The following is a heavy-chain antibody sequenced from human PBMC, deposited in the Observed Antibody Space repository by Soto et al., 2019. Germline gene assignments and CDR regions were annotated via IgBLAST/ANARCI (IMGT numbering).Heavy chain of an antibody. CDR2: INHSGST. J-gene: IGHJ5*02. D-gene: IGHD1-20*01. V-gene: IGHV4-34*01. CDR3: ARVRAAVTGTPYNWFDP. Sequence: SETLSLTCAVYGGSFSGYYWSWIRQPPGKGLEWIGEINHSGSTNYNPSLKSRVTISVDTSKNQFSLKLSSVTAADTAVYYCARVRAAVTGTPYNWFDPWGQGTLVT. CDR1: GGSFSGYY.